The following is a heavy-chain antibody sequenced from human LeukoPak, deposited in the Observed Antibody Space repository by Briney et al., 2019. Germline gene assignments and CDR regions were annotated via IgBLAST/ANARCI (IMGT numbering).Heavy chain of an antibody. CDR1: GGTFSRFT. V-gene: IGHV1-69*13. CDR2: ITPIFGTA. CDR3: AREWGLESSGYYYAY. J-gene: IGHJ4*02. Sequence: ASVKVSCKASGGTFSRFTISWVRQAPGQGFEWMGGITPIFGTANFTQKFQGRVSITADESTSTAFMELSSLRSEDTAVYYCAREWGLESSGYYYAYWGQGTLVTVSS. D-gene: IGHD3-22*01.